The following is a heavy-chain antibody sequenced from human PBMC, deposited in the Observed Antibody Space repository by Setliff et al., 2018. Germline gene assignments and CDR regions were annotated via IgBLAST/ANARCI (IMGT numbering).Heavy chain of an antibody. CDR1: GFTFFSYT. V-gene: IGHV3-21*01. D-gene: IGHD6-6*01. CDR3: AKVYRPQFSPGFDY. Sequence: PGGSLRLSCTTSGFTFFSYTMNWVRQAPGKGQEWVSYISSRSTYIGYADSVKGRFTISRDNAKKSLYLQMNSLRAEDTAIYYCAKVYRPQFSPGFDYWGQGALVTVSS. J-gene: IGHJ4*02. CDR2: ISSRSTYI.